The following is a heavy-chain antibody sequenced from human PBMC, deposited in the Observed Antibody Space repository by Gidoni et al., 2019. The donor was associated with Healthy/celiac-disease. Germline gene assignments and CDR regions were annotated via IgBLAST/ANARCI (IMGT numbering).Heavy chain of an antibody. Sequence: EVQLVESGGGLVQPGGSLRLSCAPSGFTCSSYWLHWVRQAPGQGLVWVSRINRDGSSTSYADSVKGRFTISRDNAKNTLYLQMNSLRAEDTAVYYCARDYEFGGLFDYWGQGTLVTVSS. J-gene: IGHJ4*02. CDR3: ARDYEFGGLFDY. V-gene: IGHV3-74*01. D-gene: IGHD3-10*01. CDR1: GFTCSSYW. CDR2: INRDGSST.